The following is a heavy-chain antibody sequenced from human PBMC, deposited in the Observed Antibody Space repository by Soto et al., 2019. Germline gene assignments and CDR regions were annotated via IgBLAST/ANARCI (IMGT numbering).Heavy chain of an antibody. CDR2: ISGSGGST. CDR3: AKDLKESSGWFHGY. CDR1: GCTYSSDA. J-gene: IGHJ4*02. D-gene: IGHD6-13*01. V-gene: IGHV3-23*01. Sequence: GSESLSGAASGCTYSSDAMRSVRQAQGKGLEWVSAISGSGGSTYYADSVKGRFTISRDNSKNTLYLQMNSLRAEDTAVYYCAKDLKESSGWFHGYSGQGTLVTVPS.